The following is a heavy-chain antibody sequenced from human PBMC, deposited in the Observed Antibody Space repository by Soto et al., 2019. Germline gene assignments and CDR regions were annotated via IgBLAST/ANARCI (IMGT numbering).Heavy chain of an antibody. CDR2: IHYSGST. D-gene: IGHD3-9*01. Sequence: PSETLSLTCTVSGGSISSYYWSWIRQPPGKGLEWIGYIHYSGSTNYNPSLKSRVTISVDTSKNQFSLKLSSVTAADTAVYYCARLRTTPSILDYWGQGTLVTVSS. J-gene: IGHJ4*02. CDR1: GGSISSYY. V-gene: IGHV4-59*08. CDR3: ARLRTTPSILDY.